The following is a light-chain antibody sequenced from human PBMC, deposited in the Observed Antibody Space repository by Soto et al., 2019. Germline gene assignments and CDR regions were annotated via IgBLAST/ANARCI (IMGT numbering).Light chain of an antibody. CDR1: QDISSW. J-gene: IGKJ5*01. V-gene: IGKV1-12*01. CDR3: QQANIFPIN. CDR2: AAS. Sequence: IQMTQSPSSVSASVGYRVTITSRASQDISSWLAWYQQKPEKPPKLLIYAASSLQRGVPSRFSGSGSGTDFTLTISSLQPEDFATYYCQQANIFPINFGQGARLDIK.